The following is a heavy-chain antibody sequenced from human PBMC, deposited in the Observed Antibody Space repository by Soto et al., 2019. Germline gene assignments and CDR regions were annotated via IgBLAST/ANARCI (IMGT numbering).Heavy chain of an antibody. CDR2: ISVTGSGT. D-gene: IGHD4-17*01. J-gene: IGHJ4*02. CDR3: ARTTTPTSRDY. Sequence: EVQLLESGGGLVQPGGSLGLSCAASGFTFSSYDMSWVRQAPGKGLEYVSSISVTGSGTYYADSVKGRFTISRDNSKNTLYLQMNSLRVEDTAVYYCARTTTPTSRDYWGQGTLVTVSS. CDR1: GFTFSSYD. V-gene: IGHV3-23*01.